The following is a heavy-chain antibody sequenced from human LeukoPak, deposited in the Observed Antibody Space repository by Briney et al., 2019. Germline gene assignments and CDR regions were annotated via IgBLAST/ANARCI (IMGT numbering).Heavy chain of an antibody. V-gene: IGHV3-23*01. Sequence: GGSLRLSCAASGFTFSSYAMSWVRQAPGKGLEWVSAISGSGGSTYYADSVKGRFTISRDNSKNTLYLQMNSLRAEDTAVYYCAKDRGVTVAARPPHDYWGQGTLVTVSS. CDR3: AKDRGVTVAARPPHDY. CDR1: GFTFSSYA. CDR2: ISGSGGST. J-gene: IGHJ4*02. D-gene: IGHD6-6*01.